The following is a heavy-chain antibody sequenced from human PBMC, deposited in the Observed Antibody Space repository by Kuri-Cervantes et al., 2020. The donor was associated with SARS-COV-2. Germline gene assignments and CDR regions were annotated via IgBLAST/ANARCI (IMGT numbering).Heavy chain of an antibody. J-gene: IGHJ4*02. Sequence: GESLKISCAASGFTFSSYSMNWVRQAPGKGLEWVSYISSSSTIYYADSVKGRFTISRDNAKNSLYLQMNSLRDEDTAVYYCAINLEKWELLLGVLNFDYWGQGTLVTVSS. D-gene: IGHD1-26*01. CDR1: GFTFSSYS. CDR2: ISSSSTI. V-gene: IGHV3-48*02. CDR3: AINLEKWELLLGVLNFDY.